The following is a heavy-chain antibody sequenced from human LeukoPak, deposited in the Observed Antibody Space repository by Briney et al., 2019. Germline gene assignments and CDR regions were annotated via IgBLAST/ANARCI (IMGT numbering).Heavy chain of an antibody. CDR2: INSDGSST. V-gene: IGHV3-74*01. D-gene: IGHD5-18*01. CDR3: ARDDRYSAFDY. CDR1: GFTFSSYW. J-gene: IGHJ4*02. Sequence: GGSLRLSCAASGFTFSSYWMHWVRQAPGKGLVWVSRINSDGSSTSYADSVKSRFSISRDNAKNTLYLQMNSLRAEDTAVYYCARDDRYSAFDYWGQGTLVTVSS.